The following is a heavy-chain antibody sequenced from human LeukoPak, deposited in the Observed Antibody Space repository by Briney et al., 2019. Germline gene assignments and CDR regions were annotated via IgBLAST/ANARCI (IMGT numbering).Heavy chain of an antibody. CDR1: GYTLTELS. CDR2: FDPEDGET. D-gene: IGHD2-2*01. V-gene: IGHV1-24*01. J-gene: IGHJ6*03. Sequence: EASVKVSCKVSGYTLTELSMHWVRQAPGKGLEWMGGFDPEDGETIYAQKFQGRVTMTEDTSTDTAYMELSSLRSEDTAVYYCARVVDCSSTSCYSPSYMDVWGKGTTVTISS. CDR3: ARVVDCSSTSCYSPSYMDV.